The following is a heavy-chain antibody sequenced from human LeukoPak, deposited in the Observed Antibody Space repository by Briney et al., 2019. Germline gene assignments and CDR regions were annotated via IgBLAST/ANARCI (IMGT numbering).Heavy chain of an antibody. Sequence: SETLSLTCAVYGGSFSGYYWSWIRQPPGRGLEWIGEINHSGGSTYNPSLESRATISVDTSKNQFSLKLSSVTAADTAVYYCARGQWQPRFDPWGQGTLVTVSS. CDR3: ARGQWQPRFDP. J-gene: IGHJ5*02. V-gene: IGHV4-34*01. CDR2: INHSGGS. CDR1: GGSFSGYY. D-gene: IGHD6-19*01.